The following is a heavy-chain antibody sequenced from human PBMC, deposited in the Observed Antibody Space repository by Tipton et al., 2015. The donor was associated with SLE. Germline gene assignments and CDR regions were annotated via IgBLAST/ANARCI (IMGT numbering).Heavy chain of an antibody. CDR3: ARHRLGKRCLDP. CDR2: IYQSGST. D-gene: IGHD2-8*01. CDR1: GYSISSGYY. Sequence: TLSLTCAVSGYSISSGYYWGWIRQPPGKGLEWIGSIYQSGSTYYNPSLKSRVTISVDTSKNQFSLKLSSLTAADTAVYYYARHRLGKRCLDPWGQGILVTVSS. V-gene: IGHV4-38-2*01. J-gene: IGHJ5*02.